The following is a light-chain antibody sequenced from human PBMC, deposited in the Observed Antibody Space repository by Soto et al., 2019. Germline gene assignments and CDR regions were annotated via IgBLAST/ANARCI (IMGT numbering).Light chain of an antibody. CDR2: AAS. CDR3: QQSDSTPPYT. CDR1: QSSSSY. Sequence: DIQMSQSPCSLSAFLGTGVTIICRASQSSSSYFNYHQQTPRKATKLLIYAASSLQSGVPSRFSGSGSGTDFTLTISSLQPEDVATYYCQQSDSTPPYTFGQGTRLEIK. V-gene: IGKV1-39*01. J-gene: IGKJ5*01.